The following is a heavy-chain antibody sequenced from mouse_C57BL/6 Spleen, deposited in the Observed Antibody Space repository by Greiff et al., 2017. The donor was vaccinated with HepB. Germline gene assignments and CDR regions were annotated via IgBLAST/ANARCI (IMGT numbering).Heavy chain of an antibody. CDR2: IDPSDSET. Sequence: QVQLQQSGAELVRPGSSVKLSCKASGYTFTSYWMHWVKQRPIQGLEWIGNIDPSDSETHYNQKFKDKATLTVDKSSSTAYMQLSSLTSEDSAVYYCARIGVIYYDYYAGFDYWGQGTTLTVSS. CDR3: ARIGVIYYDYYAGFDY. J-gene: IGHJ2*01. V-gene: IGHV1-52*01. D-gene: IGHD2-4*01. CDR1: GYTFTSYW.